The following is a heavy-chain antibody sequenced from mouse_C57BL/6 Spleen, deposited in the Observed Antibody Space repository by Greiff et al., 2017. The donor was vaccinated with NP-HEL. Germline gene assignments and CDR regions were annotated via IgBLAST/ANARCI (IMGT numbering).Heavy chain of an antibody. Sequence: QVQLQQSGAELVRPGASVTLSCKASGYTFTDYEMHWVKQTPVHGLEWIGAIDPETGGTAYNQKFKGKAILTADKSSSTAYMELRSLTSEDSAVYYCTRGGSSRSYYAMDYWGQGTSVTVSS. CDR1: GYTFTDYE. D-gene: IGHD1-1*01. V-gene: IGHV1-15*01. J-gene: IGHJ4*01. CDR3: TRGGSSRSYYAMDY. CDR2: IDPETGGT.